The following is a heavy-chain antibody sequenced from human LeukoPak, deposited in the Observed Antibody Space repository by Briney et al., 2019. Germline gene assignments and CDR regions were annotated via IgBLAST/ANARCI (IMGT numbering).Heavy chain of an antibody. V-gene: IGHV4-61*05. CDR1: GGSISSSSYY. D-gene: IGHD4-17*01. Sequence: SETLSLTCTVSGGSISSSSYYWGWIRQPPGKGLEWIGYIYYSGSTNYNPSLKSRVTISVDTSKNQFSLKLSSVTAADTAVYYCARGTTVTMNDAFDIWGQGTMVTVSS. CDR3: ARGTTVTMNDAFDI. J-gene: IGHJ3*02. CDR2: IYYSGST.